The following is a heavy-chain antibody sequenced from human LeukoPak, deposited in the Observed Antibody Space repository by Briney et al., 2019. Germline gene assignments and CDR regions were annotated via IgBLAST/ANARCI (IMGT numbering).Heavy chain of an antibody. CDR3: ARVDCSSTSCFSRLGY. V-gene: IGHV1-18*01. J-gene: IGHJ4*02. CDR2: ISAYNGNT. CDR1: GYTLTSYG. Sequence: ASVKVSCKASGYTLTSYGISWVRQAPGQGLEWMGWISAYNGNTNYAQKPQGRVTMTTDTSTSTAYMELRSLRSDDTAVYYCARVDCSSTSCFSRLGYWGQGTLVTVSS. D-gene: IGHD2-2*01.